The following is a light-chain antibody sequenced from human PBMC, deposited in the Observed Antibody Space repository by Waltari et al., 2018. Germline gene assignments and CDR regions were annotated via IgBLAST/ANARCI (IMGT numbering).Light chain of an antibody. V-gene: IGKV2-28*01. CDR2: LGS. CDR3: MQALQTPFT. J-gene: IGKJ3*01. Sequence: DIVMTQSPLSLPVTPGGPASISCRSSQSLLHSNGYNYLDWYLQKPGHSPQLLIYLGSNRASGVPDRFSGSGAGTDFTLKISRVEAEDVGVYYCMQALQTPFTFGPGTKVDIK. CDR1: QSLLHSNGYNY.